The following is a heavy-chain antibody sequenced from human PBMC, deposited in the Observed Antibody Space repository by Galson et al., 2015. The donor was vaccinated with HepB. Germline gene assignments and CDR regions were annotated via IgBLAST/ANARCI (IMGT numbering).Heavy chain of an antibody. Sequence: SCAASGYTFTGYYMHWVRQAPGQGLEWMGWINPNSGGTNYAQKFQGRVTMTRDTSISTACMELSRLRSDDTAVYYCARGYCSSTSCQWGYYYYYYYMDVWGKGTTVTVSS. CDR1: GYTFTGYY. V-gene: IGHV1-2*02. CDR3: ARGYCSSTSCQWGYYYYYYYMDV. J-gene: IGHJ6*03. D-gene: IGHD2-2*01. CDR2: INPNSGGT.